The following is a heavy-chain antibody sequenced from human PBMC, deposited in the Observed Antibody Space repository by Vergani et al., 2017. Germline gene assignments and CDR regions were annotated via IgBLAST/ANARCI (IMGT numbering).Heavy chain of an antibody. J-gene: IGHJ4*02. D-gene: IGHD6-19*01. V-gene: IGHV3-11*01. CDR1: GFTFSDYY. Sequence: QVQLVESGGGLVKPGGSLRLSCAASGFTFSDYYMSWIRQAPGKGLEWVSYISSSGSTIYYADSVKDRLTISRDNAKNSLYLQMNSLRAEDTAVYYCARVHARVAVAGTEYYFDYWGQGTLVTVSS. CDR2: ISSSGSTI. CDR3: ARVHARVAVAGTEYYFDY.